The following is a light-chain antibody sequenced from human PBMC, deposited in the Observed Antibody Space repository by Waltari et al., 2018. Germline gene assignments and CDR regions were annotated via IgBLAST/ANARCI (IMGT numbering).Light chain of an antibody. CDR2: GAS. CDR1: QSVSSH. CDR3: QQRSTWPNT. J-gene: IGKJ2*01. Sequence: EIVLTQSPATLSLSPGEGAPLSCRASQSVSSHLGWDQQKPCQAPRPLIYGASNRATGIPARFSGSGSGTDFTLSISSLEPEDFVVYYCQQRSTWPNTFGQGTKLEIK. V-gene: IGKV3-11*01.